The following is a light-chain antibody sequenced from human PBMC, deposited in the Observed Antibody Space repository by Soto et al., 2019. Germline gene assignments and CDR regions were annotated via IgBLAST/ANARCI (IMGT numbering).Light chain of an antibody. CDR2: DVS. CDR3: CSYAGGYVFV. CDR1: SSDVGGYNY. J-gene: IGLJ1*01. V-gene: IGLV2-11*01. Sequence: QSALTQPRSVSGSPGQSVSISCTGASSDVGGYNYVSWYQQHPGKAPKLMIYDVSKRPSGVPDRFFGSKSGNTASLTISGLQAEYEADYYCCSYAGGYVFVFGTGTKLTVL.